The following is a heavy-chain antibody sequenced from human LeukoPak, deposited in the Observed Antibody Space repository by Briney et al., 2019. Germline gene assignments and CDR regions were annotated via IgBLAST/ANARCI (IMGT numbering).Heavy chain of an antibody. V-gene: IGHV4-59*08. CDR2: IYYSGST. Sequence: KSSETLSLTCTVSGVSISSYYWSWIRQPPGKGLEWIGYIYYSGSTNYNPYLKSRVTISVDTSKNQFSLKLSSVTAADTAVYYCARGDYYDSSGYFGYWGQGTLVTVPS. CDR1: GVSISSYY. CDR3: ARGDYYDSSGYFGY. D-gene: IGHD3-22*01. J-gene: IGHJ4*02.